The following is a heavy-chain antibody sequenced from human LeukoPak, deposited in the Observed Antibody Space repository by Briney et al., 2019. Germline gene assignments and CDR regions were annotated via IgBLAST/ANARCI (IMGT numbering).Heavy chain of an antibody. CDR2: INPNSGGA. CDR1: GYTFTNYY. CDR3: AITYNNNAFDI. J-gene: IGHJ3*02. V-gene: IGHV1-2*06. D-gene: IGHD4-11*01. Sequence: GASVKVSCKAPGYTFTNYYIHWVRLAPGQGLEWMGRINPNSGGANYAQKFQDTVTMTRDTSITTAYMELNSLRSDDTAVYYCAITYNNNAFDIWGQGTMVTVSS.